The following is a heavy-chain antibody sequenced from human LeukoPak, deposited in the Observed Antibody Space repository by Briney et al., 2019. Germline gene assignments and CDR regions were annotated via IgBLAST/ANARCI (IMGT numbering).Heavy chain of an antibody. CDR3: ARLRYCGSGSPDY. V-gene: IGHV4-39*01. D-gene: IGHD3-10*01. CDR2: IYYSGST. J-gene: IGHJ4*02. Sequence: SETLSLTCTVSGGSISSSSYYWGWIRQPPGKGLEWIGNIYYSGSTYYNPSLRSRVTIPVDTSKSQFSLKLSSVTAADTAVYYCARLRYCGSGSPDYWGQGTLVTVSS. CDR1: GGSISSSSYY.